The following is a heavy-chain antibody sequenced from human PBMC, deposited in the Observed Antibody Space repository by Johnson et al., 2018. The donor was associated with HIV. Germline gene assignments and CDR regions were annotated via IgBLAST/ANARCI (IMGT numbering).Heavy chain of an antibody. CDR1: GFSFSDYY. Sequence: QVQLVESGGGWVKPGGSLRLSCAASGFSFSDYYMSWIRQAPGKGLEWVSYISSSGSTIYYADSVKGRFTISRDNAKNSLYLQMNILRAEDTAVYYCARGDHYDSSGFYFGAAFDSWGQGTMVTVSS. D-gene: IGHD3-22*01. CDR3: ARGDHYDSSGFYFGAAFDS. CDR2: ISSSGSTI. J-gene: IGHJ3*02. V-gene: IGHV3-11*04.